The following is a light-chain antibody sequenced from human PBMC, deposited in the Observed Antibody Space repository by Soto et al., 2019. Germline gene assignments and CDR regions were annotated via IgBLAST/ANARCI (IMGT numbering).Light chain of an antibody. J-gene: IGKJ4*01. Sequence: DIQLTQSPSFLSASVGDRVTITCRASQGISSYLAWYQRKPGKAPKLLIYGASTLQSGVPSRFSGSGSGTEFTLTISSLQPEDFATYYCQQIKSYPLTFGGGTNVEIK. V-gene: IGKV1-9*01. CDR2: GAS. CDR3: QQIKSYPLT. CDR1: QGISSY.